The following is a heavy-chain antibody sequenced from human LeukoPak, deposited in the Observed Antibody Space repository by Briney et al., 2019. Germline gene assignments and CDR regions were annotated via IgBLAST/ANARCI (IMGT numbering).Heavy chain of an antibody. CDR3: ARERRGITIFGVAKYGMDV. J-gene: IGHJ6*02. CDR1: GYTFTGYY. Sequence: GASVKVSCKASGYTFTGYYMHWVRQAPGQGLEWMGWINPNSGGTNYAQKFQGWVTMTRDTSISTAYMELSRLRSDDTAVYYCARERRGITIFGVAKYGMDVWGQGTTVTVSS. CDR2: INPNSGGT. V-gene: IGHV1-2*04. D-gene: IGHD3-3*01.